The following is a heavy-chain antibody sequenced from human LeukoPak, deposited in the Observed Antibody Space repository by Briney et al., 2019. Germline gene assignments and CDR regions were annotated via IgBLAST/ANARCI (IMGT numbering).Heavy chain of an antibody. Sequence: PGGSLRLSCAASGFTFSSYWMHWVRQAPGKGLVWVSRINSDETSTSYADSVKGLFTIPRHNHKKTLYLQMNTLRAEDTAVYYCARSRYGVVALFDYWRQATLVTVCS. V-gene: IGHV3-74*01. CDR1: GFTFSSYW. D-gene: IGHD2-15*01. J-gene: IGHJ4*02. CDR2: INSDETST. CDR3: ARSRYGVVALFDY.